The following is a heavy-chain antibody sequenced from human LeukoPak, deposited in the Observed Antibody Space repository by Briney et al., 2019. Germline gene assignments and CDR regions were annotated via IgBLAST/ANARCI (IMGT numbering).Heavy chain of an antibody. CDR3: ARDVGYYYDSSGYYYGY. CDR2: IIPIFGTA. V-gene: IGHV1-69*05. D-gene: IGHD3-22*01. J-gene: IGHJ4*02. Sequence: ASVKVSCKASGGTFSSYAISWVRQAPGQGLEWMGGIIPIFGTANYAQKFQGRVTITTDESTSTAYMELSSLRSEDTAVYYCARDVGYYYDSSGYYYGYWGPGTLVTVSS. CDR1: GGTFSSYA.